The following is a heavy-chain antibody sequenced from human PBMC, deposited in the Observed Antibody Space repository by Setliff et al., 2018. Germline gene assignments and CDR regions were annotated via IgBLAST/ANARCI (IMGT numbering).Heavy chain of an antibody. V-gene: IGHV4-28*03. D-gene: IGHD3-22*01. J-gene: IGHJ2*01. CDR1: GYSISSGHF. CDR2: KSNRGDT. Sequence: SETLSLTCGVSGYSISSGHFWGWIRQPPGKGLEWIGYKSNRGDTNSNPSLRSRLTMSVDTSKSQFSLNLTSVTAADTAVYFCARAVDSSGYFPYWYFDLWGRGALVTVSS. CDR3: ARAVDSSGYFPYWYFDL.